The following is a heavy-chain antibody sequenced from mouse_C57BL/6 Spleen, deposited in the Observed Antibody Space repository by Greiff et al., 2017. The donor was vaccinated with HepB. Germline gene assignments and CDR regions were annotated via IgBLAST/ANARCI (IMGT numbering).Heavy chain of an antibody. V-gene: IGHV1-80*01. CDR3: ASLKDRGFAY. CDR2: IYPGDGDT. CDR1: GYAFSSYW. Sequence: QVHVKQSGAELVKPGASVKISCKASGYAFSSYWMNWVKQRPGKGLEWIGQIYPGDGDTNYNGKFKGKATLTADKSSSTAYMQLSSLTSEDSAVYFCASLKDRGFAYWGQGTLVTVSA. J-gene: IGHJ3*01.